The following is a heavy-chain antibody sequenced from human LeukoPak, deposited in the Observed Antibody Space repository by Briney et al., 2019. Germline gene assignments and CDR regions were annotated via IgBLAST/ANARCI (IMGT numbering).Heavy chain of an antibody. Sequence: GGSLRLSCAASGFSFSSYAMSWVRQAPGKGLEWVSGISGSGGSTYYADSVKGRFTISRDKSKNTMHLEMNSLRAEDTAVYYCASGVDHYDSSGYRIWGQGTLVTVSS. D-gene: IGHD3-22*01. CDR3: ASGVDHYDSSGYRI. CDR1: GFSFSSYA. V-gene: IGHV3-23*01. J-gene: IGHJ1*01. CDR2: ISGSGGST.